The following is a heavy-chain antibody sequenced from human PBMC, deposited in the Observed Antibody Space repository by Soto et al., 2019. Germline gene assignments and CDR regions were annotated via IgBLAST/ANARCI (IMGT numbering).Heavy chain of an antibody. V-gene: IGHV3-23*01. Sequence: PGGSLRLSCAASGFTFSSYAMSWVRQAPGKGLEWVSAISGSGGSTYYADSVKGRFTISRDNSKNTLYLQMNSLRAEDTAVYYCAKDQGWYGSLSYFDYWGQGTLVTVSS. CDR2: ISGSGGST. CDR3: AKDQGWYGSLSYFDY. D-gene: IGHD3-10*01. J-gene: IGHJ4*02. CDR1: GFTFSSYA.